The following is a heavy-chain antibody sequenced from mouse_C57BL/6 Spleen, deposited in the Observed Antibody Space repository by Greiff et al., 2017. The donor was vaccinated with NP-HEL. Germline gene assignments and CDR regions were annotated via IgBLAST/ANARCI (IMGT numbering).Heavy chain of an antibody. CDR3: TRPGGYDEGAMDY. V-gene: IGHV1-15*01. D-gene: IGHD2-2*01. CDR2: IDPETGGT. CDR1: GYTFTDYE. J-gene: IGHJ4*01. Sequence: QVQLQQSGAELVRPGASVTLSCKASGYTFTDYEMHWVKQTPVHGLEWIGAIDPETGGTAYNQKFKGKAILTADKSSSTAYMELRSLTSEDSAVYYGTRPGGYDEGAMDYWGQGTSVTVSS.